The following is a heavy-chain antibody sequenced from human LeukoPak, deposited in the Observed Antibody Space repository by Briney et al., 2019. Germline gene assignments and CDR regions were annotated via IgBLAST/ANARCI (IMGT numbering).Heavy chain of an antibody. CDR3: ARGYYYGSGSNFDY. D-gene: IGHD3-10*01. Sequence: PSETLSLTCAVSGGSISSSNWWSWVRQPPGKGLEWIGEIYHSGSTDYNPSLKSRVTISVDKSKNQFSLKLSSVTAADTAVYYCARGYYYGSGSNFDYWGQGTLVTVSS. V-gene: IGHV4-4*02. J-gene: IGHJ4*02. CDR1: GGSISSSNW. CDR2: IYHSGST.